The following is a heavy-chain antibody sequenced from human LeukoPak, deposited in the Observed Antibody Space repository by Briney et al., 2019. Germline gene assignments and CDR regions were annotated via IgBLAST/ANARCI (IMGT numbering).Heavy chain of an antibody. CDR2: INPRDGDT. CDR1: GYTFIGNY. D-gene: IGHD3/OR15-3a*01. CDR3: ARLSYDLLCLDI. V-gene: IGHV1-2*02. J-gene: IGHJ4*02. Sequence: GASVKVSCKASGYTFIGNYVHWVRQAPGQGLDWMGWINPRDGDTNYAQRFQGRVTMTRDTSITTAYMELSSLTSDDTAVYYRARLSYDLLCLDIWGQGALVTVSS.